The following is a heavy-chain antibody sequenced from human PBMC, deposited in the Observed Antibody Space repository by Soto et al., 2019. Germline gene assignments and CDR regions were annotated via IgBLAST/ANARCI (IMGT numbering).Heavy chain of an antibody. Sequence: SETLSLTCTVSGGSISSYCWSWIRQPPGKGLEWIGYIYYSGSTNYNPSLKSRVTISVDTSKNQFSLKLSSVTAADTAVYYCASCSGGSCYYFDYWGQGTLVTVSS. J-gene: IGHJ4*02. D-gene: IGHD2-15*01. CDR2: IYYSGST. CDR3: ASCSGGSCYYFDY. V-gene: IGHV4-59*08. CDR1: GGSISSYC.